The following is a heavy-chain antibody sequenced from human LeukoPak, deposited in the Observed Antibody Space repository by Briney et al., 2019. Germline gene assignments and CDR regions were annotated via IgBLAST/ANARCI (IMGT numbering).Heavy chain of an antibody. V-gene: IGHV4-59*08. D-gene: IGHD3-10*01. CDR2: IYYSGST. CDR3: ARLYGSGSLQYFDY. Sequence: PSETLSLTCTVSGGSISSYYWSWIRQPPGKGLEWIGYIYYSGSTNYNPSLKSRVTISVDTSKNQFSLKLSSVTAAGTAVYYCARLYGSGSLQYFDYWGQGTLVTVSS. CDR1: GGSISSYY. J-gene: IGHJ4*02.